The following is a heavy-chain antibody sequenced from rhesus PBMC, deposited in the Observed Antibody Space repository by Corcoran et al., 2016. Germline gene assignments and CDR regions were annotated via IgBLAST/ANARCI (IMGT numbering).Heavy chain of an antibody. CDR1: GGPISGNY. J-gene: IGHJ4*01. CDR2: INGNRGTT. V-gene: IGHV4-80*01. Sequence: QVQLQESGPGLVTASETLTLTCAVSGGPISGNYWRLIRQPPGQGLEWIGQINGNRGTTDYKPSLKSRVTISKDASKNQFSLKLSSVTAADTAVYYCAKHTGFSFDYWGQGVPVTVSS. CDR3: AKHTGFSFDY. D-gene: IGHD3-3*01.